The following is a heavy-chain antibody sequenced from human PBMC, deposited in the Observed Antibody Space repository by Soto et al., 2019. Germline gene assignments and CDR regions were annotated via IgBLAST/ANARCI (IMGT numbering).Heavy chain of an antibody. CDR2: IRSKANSYAT. D-gene: IGHD2-2*01. V-gene: IGHV3-73*01. J-gene: IGHJ5*02. CDR3: TRRHLSTSPWFDP. Sequence: EVQLVESGGGLVQPGGSLKLSCAASGFTFSGSAMHWVRQASGKGLEWVGRIRSKANSYATAYAASVKGRFTISRDDSKNTAYLQMNSLKTEDTAVYYCTRRHLSTSPWFDPWGQGTLVTVSS. CDR1: GFTFSGSA.